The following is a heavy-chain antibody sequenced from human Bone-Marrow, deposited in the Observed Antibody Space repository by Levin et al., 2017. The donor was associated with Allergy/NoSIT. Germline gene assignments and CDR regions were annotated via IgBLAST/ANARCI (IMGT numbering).Heavy chain of an antibody. J-gene: IGHJ4*02. V-gene: IGHV3-21*06. Sequence: GGSLRLSCAASGFTFSSYSMNWVRQAPGKGLEWVSSISSSTRYSYYADSVKGRFTISRDNAKNALYLQMNTLTAEDTAVYYCAREWTGYCATTTCQIWGQGTLVTVSS. CDR2: ISSSTRYS. CDR3: AREWTGYCATTTCQI. CDR1: GFTFSSYS. D-gene: IGHD2/OR15-2a*01.